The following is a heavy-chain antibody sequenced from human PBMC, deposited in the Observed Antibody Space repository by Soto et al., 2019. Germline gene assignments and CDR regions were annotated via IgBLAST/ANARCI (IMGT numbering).Heavy chain of an antibody. V-gene: IGHV4-59*01. D-gene: IGHD6-19*01. J-gene: IGHJ4*02. CDR1: GGSISSYY. Sequence: SETLSLTCTVSGGSISSYYWSWIRQPPGKGLEWIGYIYYSGSTNYNPSLKSRVTISVDTSKNQFSLKLSSVTAADTAVYYCARGWDAGYWGQGTLVTVSS. CDR3: ARGWDAGY. CDR2: IYYSGST.